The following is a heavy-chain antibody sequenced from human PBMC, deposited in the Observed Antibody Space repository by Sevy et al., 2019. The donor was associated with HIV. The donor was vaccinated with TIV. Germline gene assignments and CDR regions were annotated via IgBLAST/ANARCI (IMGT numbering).Heavy chain of an antibody. CDR1: GFPFGSHS. CDR2: ISYDGDNK. Sequence: GGSLRLSCVGSGFPFGSHSMHWVRQAPGEGLEWVAVISYDGDNKYYADSVKGRFTISRDNSKNTLFLQMNSLRGDDTAVYYCAKDRRRGYSFGLDSWGQGTLVTVSS. CDR3: AKDRRRGYSFGLDS. J-gene: IGHJ5*01. D-gene: IGHD5-18*01. V-gene: IGHV3-30*18.